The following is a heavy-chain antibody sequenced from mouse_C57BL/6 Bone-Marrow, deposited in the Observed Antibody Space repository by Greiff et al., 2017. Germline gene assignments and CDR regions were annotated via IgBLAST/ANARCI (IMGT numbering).Heavy chain of an antibody. CDR3: ARSINYSNPFDY. CDR1: GYTFTSYW. V-gene: IGHV1-72*01. Sequence: SCKASGYTFTSYWMHWVKQRPGRGLEWIGRIDPNSGGTKYNEKFKSKATLTVDKPSSTAYMQLSSLTSEDSAVYYCARSINYSNPFDYWGQGTTLTVSS. J-gene: IGHJ2*01. CDR2: IDPNSGGT. D-gene: IGHD2-5*01.